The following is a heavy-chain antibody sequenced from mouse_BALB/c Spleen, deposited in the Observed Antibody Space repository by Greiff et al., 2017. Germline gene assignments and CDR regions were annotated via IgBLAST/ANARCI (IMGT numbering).Heavy chain of an antibody. CDR2: ISSGGSYT. V-gene: IGHV5-9-1*01. D-gene: IGHD2-2*01. Sequence: DVMLVESGGGLVKPGGSLKLSCAASGFTFSSYAMSWVRQTPEKRLEWVATISSGGSYTYYPDSVKGRFTISRDNAKNTLYLQMSSLRSEDTAMYYCARRRNGCDGYYAMNYWGQGTSVPVSS. CDR1: GFTFSSYA. CDR3: ARRRNGCDGYYAMNY. J-gene: IGHJ4*01.